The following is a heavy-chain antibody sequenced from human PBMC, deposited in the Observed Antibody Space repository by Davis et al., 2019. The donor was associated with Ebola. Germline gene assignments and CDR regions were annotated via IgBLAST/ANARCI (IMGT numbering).Heavy chain of an antibody. V-gene: IGHV4-61*01. J-gene: IGHJ4*02. CDR3: ARHDTMVRGVHFD. D-gene: IGHD3-10*01. Sequence: PSETLSLTCTVSGGSVSSGSYYWSWIRQPPGKGLEWIGYIYYSGSTNYNPSLKSRVTISVDTSKNQFSLKLSSVTAADTAVYYCARHDTMVRGVHFDWGQGTLVTVSS. CDR1: GGSVSSGSYY. CDR2: IYYSGST.